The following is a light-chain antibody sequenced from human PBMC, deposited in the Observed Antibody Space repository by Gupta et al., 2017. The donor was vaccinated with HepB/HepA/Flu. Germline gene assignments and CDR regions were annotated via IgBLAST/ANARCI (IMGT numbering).Light chain of an antibody. V-gene: IGKV3-15*01. CDR2: GAS. J-gene: IGKJ1*01. Sequence: EIVMTQYPATLSVSPGERATLSCRASQSVSSNLSWYQQKLGKAPRLLIYGASTRATGIPARFSGSGAGTEFTLTISSLQAEDFAVYYCQQYNNWPPWTFGQGTKVEIK. CDR3: QQYNNWPPWT. CDR1: QSVSSN.